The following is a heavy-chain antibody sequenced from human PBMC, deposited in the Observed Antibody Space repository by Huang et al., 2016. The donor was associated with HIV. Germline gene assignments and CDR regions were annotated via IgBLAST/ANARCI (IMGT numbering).Heavy chain of an antibody. CDR3: ARARLLLPFDY. D-gene: IGHD2-15*01. V-gene: IGHV4-34*02. CDR1: GGPFSGFL. Sequence: QVLLQQWGAGVLKPSETLSLTCGVSGGPFSGFLWSWMRQPPGKGLEWIGALNSRGNTNHNPSLKRRVTMSVDTSKRQFSLSLKSVTAADTAVYYCARARLLLPFDYWGQGALVAVSS. J-gene: IGHJ4*02. CDR2: LNSRGNT.